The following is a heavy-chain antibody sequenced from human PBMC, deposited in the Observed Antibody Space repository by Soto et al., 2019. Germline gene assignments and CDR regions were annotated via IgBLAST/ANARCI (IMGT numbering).Heavy chain of an antibody. CDR3: ARAGYYYDSSGEVAAFDI. CDR1: GYTFTGYY. V-gene: IGHV1-2*04. J-gene: IGHJ3*02. D-gene: IGHD3-22*01. Sequence: ASVKVSCKASGYTFTGYYMHWVRQAPGQGLEWMGWINPNSGGTNYAQKFQGWVTMTRDTSISTAYMELSRLRSDDTAVYYCARAGYYYDSSGEVAAFDIWGQGTMVTVSS. CDR2: INPNSGGT.